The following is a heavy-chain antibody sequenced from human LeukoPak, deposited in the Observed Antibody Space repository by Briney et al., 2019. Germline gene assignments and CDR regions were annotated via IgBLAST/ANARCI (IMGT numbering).Heavy chain of an antibody. Sequence: SETLSLTCTVSGGSISSYYWSWIRQPPGKGLEWIGYIYYSGSTNYNPSLKSRVTISVDTSKNQFSLKLSSVTAADTAVYYCASADYDYVWGSYRYKGGSYFDYWGQGTLVTVSS. J-gene: IGHJ4*02. V-gene: IGHV4-59*12. CDR1: GGSISSYY. CDR2: IYYSGST. CDR3: ASADYDYVWGSYRYKGGSYFDY. D-gene: IGHD3-16*02.